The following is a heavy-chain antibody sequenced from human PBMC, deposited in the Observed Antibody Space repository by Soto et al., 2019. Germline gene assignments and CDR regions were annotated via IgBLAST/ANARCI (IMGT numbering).Heavy chain of an antibody. Sequence: GGSLRLSCAASGFTFSSYAMSWVRQAPGKGLEWVSAISGSGGSTYYADSVKGRFTISRDNSKNTLYLQMNSLRAEDTAVYYCAKDGKYCSGGSCYSPPVWFDPWGQGTLVTVSS. D-gene: IGHD2-15*01. V-gene: IGHV3-23*01. CDR1: GFTFSSYA. CDR2: ISGSGGST. J-gene: IGHJ5*02. CDR3: AKDGKYCSGGSCYSPPVWFDP.